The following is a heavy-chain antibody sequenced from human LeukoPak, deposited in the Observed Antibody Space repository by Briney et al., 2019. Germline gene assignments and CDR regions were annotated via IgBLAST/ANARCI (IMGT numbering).Heavy chain of an antibody. Sequence: PGGSLRLSCAASGFTFSDYYMSWIRQAPGKGLEWVSYISKSGTSPKYADSVKGRFSISRDNAKQSLYLQLNSLTAEDTAVYYCARVRSSGSPLDYWGQGTLVTVSS. CDR1: GFTFSDYY. V-gene: IGHV3-11*05. D-gene: IGHD3-10*01. CDR2: ISKSGTSP. J-gene: IGHJ4*02. CDR3: ARVRSSGSPLDY.